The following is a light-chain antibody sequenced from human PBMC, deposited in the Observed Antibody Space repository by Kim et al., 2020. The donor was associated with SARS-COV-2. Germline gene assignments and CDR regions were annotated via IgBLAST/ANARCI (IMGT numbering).Light chain of an antibody. CDR2: LVA. J-gene: IGKJ4*01. Sequence: ALSASVGDTVTITCRASQSITSGLAGYQQKPGKAPKLLIYLVANVDSGVPSRFSGSGAGTHFTLTISRLQPDDFASYYCQQHNGFFGGGTKVDIK. CDR3: QQHNGF. CDR1: QSITSG. V-gene: IGKV1-5*01.